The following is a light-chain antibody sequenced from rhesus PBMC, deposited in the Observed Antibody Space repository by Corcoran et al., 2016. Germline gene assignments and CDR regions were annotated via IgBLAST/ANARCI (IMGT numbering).Light chain of an antibody. CDR3: QHSYGTPLT. Sequence: DIQMTQSPSSLSASVGDRVTITCRASENVNNYLHWYQPKPGKAPKHLIYAASTLQSGVPSRFSGSGSGTDYTFTISSLQPEDVATYYCQHSYGTPLTFGGGTKVEIK. CDR2: AAS. J-gene: IGKJ4*01. V-gene: IGKV1-74*01. CDR1: ENVNNY.